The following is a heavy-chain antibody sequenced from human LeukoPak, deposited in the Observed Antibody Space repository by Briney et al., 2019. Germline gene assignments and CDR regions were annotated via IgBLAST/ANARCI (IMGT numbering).Heavy chain of an antibody. J-gene: IGHJ4*02. CDR2: IVSDGSNT. D-gene: IGHD3-3*01. Sequence: GGSLRLSCAASGFTFSSYWMNWVRQVPGKGLVWVSRIVSDGSNTNYADSVKGRFTISRDNSKNTLYLQMNSLRAEDTAVYYCAKIHPSDYFDYWGQGTLVTVSS. CDR1: GFTFSSYW. V-gene: IGHV3-74*01. CDR3: AKIHPSDYFDY.